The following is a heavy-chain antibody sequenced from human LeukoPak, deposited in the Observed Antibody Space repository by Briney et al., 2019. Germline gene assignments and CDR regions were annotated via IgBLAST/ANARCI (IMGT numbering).Heavy chain of an antibody. J-gene: IGHJ4*02. V-gene: IGHV4-34*01. Sequence: SETLSLTCAVYGGSFSGYYWSWIRQPPGKGLEWIGEINHSGSTNYNPSLKSRVTISVDTSKNQFSLKLSSVTAADTAVYYCARGHFLYGYYYFDYWGQGTLVTVSS. CDR2: INHSGST. CDR1: GGSFSGYY. D-gene: IGHD4-17*01. CDR3: ARGHFLYGYYYFDY.